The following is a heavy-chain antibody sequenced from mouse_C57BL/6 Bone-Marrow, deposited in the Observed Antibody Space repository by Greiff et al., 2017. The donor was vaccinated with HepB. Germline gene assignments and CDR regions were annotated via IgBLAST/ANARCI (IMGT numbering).Heavy chain of an antibody. CDR2: ISDGGSYT. CDR1: GFTFSSYA. Sequence: EVKLMESGGGLVKPGGSLKLSCAASGFTFSSYAMSWVRQTPEKRLEWVATISDGGSYTYYPDNVKGRFTISRDNAKNNLYLQMSHLKSEDTAMYYCASLGYYYGSRRTWYFDVWGTGTTVTVSS. CDR3: ASLGYYYGSRRTWYFDV. V-gene: IGHV5-4*03. D-gene: IGHD1-1*01. J-gene: IGHJ1*03.